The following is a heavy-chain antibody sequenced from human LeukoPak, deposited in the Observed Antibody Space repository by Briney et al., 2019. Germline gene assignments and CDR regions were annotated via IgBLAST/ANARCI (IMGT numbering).Heavy chain of an antibody. CDR2: IYYSGST. CDR1: GGSISSSSYY. D-gene: IGHD6-19*01. V-gene: IGHV4-39*01. J-gene: IGHJ4*02. Sequence: SETLSLTCTVSGGSISSSSYYWGWIRQPPGKGLEWIGSIYYSGSTYYNPSLKSRVTISVDTSKNQFSLKLSSVTAADTAVYYCARQATISIAVAGYYFDYWGQGTLVTVSS. CDR3: ARQATISIAVAGYYFDY.